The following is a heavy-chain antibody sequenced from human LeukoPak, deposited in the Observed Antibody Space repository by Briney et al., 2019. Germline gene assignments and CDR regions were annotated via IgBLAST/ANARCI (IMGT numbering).Heavy chain of an antibody. CDR2: IYYSGST. CDR1: GGSISSYY. D-gene: IGHD3-9*01. Sequence: SETLSLTCTVSGGSISSYYWNWIRQPPGKGLEWIGYIYYSGSTNSDPSLKSRVTISVDTSKKQFSLNLSSVTAADTAVYYCARAPYFDWLLYPSPFFDYWGQGTLVTVSS. CDR3: ARAPYFDWLLYPSPFFDY. V-gene: IGHV4-59*01. J-gene: IGHJ4*02.